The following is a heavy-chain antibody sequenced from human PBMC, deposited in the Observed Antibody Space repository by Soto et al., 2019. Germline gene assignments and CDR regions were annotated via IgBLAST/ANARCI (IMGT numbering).Heavy chain of an antibody. J-gene: IGHJ5*02. Sequence: PSETLSLTCAVYGGSFSGYYWSWIRQPPGKGLEWIGSIYYSGSTYYNPSLKSRVTISVDTSKNQFSLKLSSVTAADTAVYYCASKYPANYDFWSGYYNGWFDPWGQGTLVTVSS. CDR2: IYYSGST. CDR1: GGSFSGYY. CDR3: ASKYPANYDFWSGYYNGWFDP. V-gene: IGHV4-34*01. D-gene: IGHD3-3*01.